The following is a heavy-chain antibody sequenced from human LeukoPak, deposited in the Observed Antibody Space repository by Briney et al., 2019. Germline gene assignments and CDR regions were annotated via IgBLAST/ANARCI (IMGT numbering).Heavy chain of an antibody. J-gene: IGHJ4*02. CDR1: GYTFTTYW. CDR3: ARVPREGYSSGWVPINY. CDR2: IYPGGSDT. V-gene: IGHV5-51*01. Sequence: GESLKISCQGSGYTFTTYWFGWARQMPGKRLEWMGIIYPGGSDTRYSPSFQGQVTISVDKSTSTAYLQWSSLKASDTAMYYCARVPREGYSSGWVPINYWGQGTLVT. D-gene: IGHD6-19*01.